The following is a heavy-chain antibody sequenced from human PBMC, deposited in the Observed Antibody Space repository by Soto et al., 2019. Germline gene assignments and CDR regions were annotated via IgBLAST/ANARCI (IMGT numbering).Heavy chain of an antibody. CDR1: GFSLSTSGMG. Sequence: QITLKESGPPLVKPTQTLTLTCTFSGFSLSTSGMGVGWIRQPPGKALEWLALIYWDDDKRYSPSLKNRLTITKDTSKNQVVLTMTNMDPVDTGTYYCAQRLAGRVAYWGQGTLVTVSS. J-gene: IGHJ4*02. D-gene: IGHD2-15*01. CDR3: AQRLAGRVAY. CDR2: IYWDDDK. V-gene: IGHV2-5*02.